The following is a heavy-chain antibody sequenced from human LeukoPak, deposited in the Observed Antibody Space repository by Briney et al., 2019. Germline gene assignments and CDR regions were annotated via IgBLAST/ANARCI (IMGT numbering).Heavy chain of an antibody. CDR1: GFTFRTYA. D-gene: IGHD6-19*01. Sequence: GGSLRLSCAASGFTFRTYAMTWVRQAPGKGLEWVSVISGSGGSTYYTDSVKGRFTISRDNSKNTLSLQMNSLRVEDTAIYYCAKYSSGWYYYLDYWGQGTLVTVSS. J-gene: IGHJ4*02. CDR3: AKYSSGWYYYLDY. CDR2: ISGSGGST. V-gene: IGHV3-23*01.